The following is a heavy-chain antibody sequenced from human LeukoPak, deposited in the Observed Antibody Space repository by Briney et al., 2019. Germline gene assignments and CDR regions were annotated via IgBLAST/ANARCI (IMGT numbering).Heavy chain of an antibody. CDR2: ISGSGGST. V-gene: IGHV3-23*01. J-gene: IGHJ4*02. D-gene: IGHD3-16*01. CDR1: GFTFSSYA. Sequence: GGSLRLSCAASGFTFSSYAMSWVRQAPGKGLEWVSAISGSGGSTYYADSVKGRFTISRDNSKNSLYLQMNSLRAEDTAVYYCASGGRPYYFDYWGQGTLVTVSS. CDR3: ASGGRPYYFDY.